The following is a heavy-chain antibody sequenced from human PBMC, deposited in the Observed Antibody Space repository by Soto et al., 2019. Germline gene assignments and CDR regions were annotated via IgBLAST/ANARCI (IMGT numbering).Heavy chain of an antibody. V-gene: IGHV4-59*01. CDR3: ARDRGYSSGWYGMDV. D-gene: IGHD6-19*01. Sequence: SETLSLTCTVSGGSISSYYWSWIRQPPGKGLEWIGYIYYSGSTNYNPSLKSRVTISVDTSKNQFSLKLSSVTAADTAVYYCARDRGYSSGWYGMDVWGQGTTATVSS. CDR1: GGSISSYY. J-gene: IGHJ6*02. CDR2: IYYSGST.